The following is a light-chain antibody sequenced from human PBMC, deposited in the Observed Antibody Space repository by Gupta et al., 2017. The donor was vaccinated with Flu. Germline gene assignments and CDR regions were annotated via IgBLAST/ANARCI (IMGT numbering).Light chain of an antibody. CDR2: DAS. CDR3: QQDDSLNT. Sequence: SPSSLSASVGDRVTITCQASQDIRNYLNWYQQKPGKAPDLLIYDASKWEKGVPYRFSGSGYGTEFTFTIKGLQDEDVAKYYCQQDDSLNTFDQGTXVEIK. V-gene: IGKV1-33*01. J-gene: IGKJ1*01. CDR1: QDIRNY.